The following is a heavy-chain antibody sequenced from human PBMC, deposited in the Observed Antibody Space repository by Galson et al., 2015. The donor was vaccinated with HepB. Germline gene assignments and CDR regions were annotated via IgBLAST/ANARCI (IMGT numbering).Heavy chain of an antibody. Sequence: SVKVSCKASGGTFSNYAINWVRQAPGQGLGWLGGVIPGFSTTNYAQKLQGRVTITADESTRTAYMELSSLRSEDTAVYYCARAKRPPREMVKSYYYDSSGYWGHYGMDVWGQGTTVTVSS. D-gene: IGHD3-22*01. CDR3: ARAKRPPREMVKSYYYDSSGYWGHYGMDV. V-gene: IGHV1-69*13. CDR1: GGTFSNYA. CDR2: VIPGFSTT. J-gene: IGHJ6*02.